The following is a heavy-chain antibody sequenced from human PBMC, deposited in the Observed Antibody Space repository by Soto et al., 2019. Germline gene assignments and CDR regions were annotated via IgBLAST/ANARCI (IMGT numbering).Heavy chain of an antibody. D-gene: IGHD6-13*01. CDR2: ISWNGGST. V-gene: IGHV3-20*04. CDR1: GFTFDDYG. CDR3: ARDCGSWFDY. J-gene: IGHJ4*02. Sequence: VQLVESGGSAVRPGGSLRLSCAASGFTFDDYGMSWVRQAPGKGLEWVSAISWNGGSTSYADSVKGRFTISRDNAKNALYLQMNSLSAEDAALYYCARDCGSWFDYGGQGSRFSVSS.